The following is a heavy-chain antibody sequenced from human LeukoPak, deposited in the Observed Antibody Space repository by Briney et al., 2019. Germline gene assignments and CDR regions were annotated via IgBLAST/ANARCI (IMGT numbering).Heavy chain of an antibody. J-gene: IGHJ5*02. CDR3: ARGENRYCSSTSCYPS. V-gene: IGHV3-21*01. Sequence: GGSLRLSCAASGFTFSSYSMNWVRQAPGKGLEWVSSISSSSSYIYYADSVKGRFTISRDNAKNSLYLQMNSLRAEDTAMYYCARGENRYCSSTSCYPSWGQGTLVTVSS. CDR2: ISSSSSYI. D-gene: IGHD2-2*01. CDR1: GFTFSSYS.